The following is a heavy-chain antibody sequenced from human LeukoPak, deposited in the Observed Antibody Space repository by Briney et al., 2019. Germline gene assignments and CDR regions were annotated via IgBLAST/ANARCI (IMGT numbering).Heavy chain of an antibody. CDR1: GFTFSSYS. CDR2: ISSSSSYI. D-gene: IGHD4/OR15-4a*01. CDR3: ARDKEQQVAGLWYYYDY. Sequence: GGSLRLSCAASGFTFSSYSMNWVRQAPGKGLEWVSSISSSSSYIYYADSVKGRFTISRDNAKNSLYLQMNSLRAEDTAVYYCARDKEQQVAGLWYYYDYWGQGTPVTVSS. J-gene: IGHJ4*02. V-gene: IGHV3-21*04.